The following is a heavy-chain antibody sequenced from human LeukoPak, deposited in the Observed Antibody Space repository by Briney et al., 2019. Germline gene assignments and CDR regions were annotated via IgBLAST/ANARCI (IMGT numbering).Heavy chain of an antibody. D-gene: IGHD5-18*01. Sequence: ASVKVSCKASGGTFSSYAINWVRQATGQGLEWMGWMNPNSGNTGYAQKFQGRVTITRNTSISTAYMELSSLRSEDTAVYYCARGPRYSYADYWGQGTLVTVSS. J-gene: IGHJ4*02. V-gene: IGHV1-8*03. CDR1: GGTFSSYA. CDR3: ARGPRYSYADY. CDR2: MNPNSGNT.